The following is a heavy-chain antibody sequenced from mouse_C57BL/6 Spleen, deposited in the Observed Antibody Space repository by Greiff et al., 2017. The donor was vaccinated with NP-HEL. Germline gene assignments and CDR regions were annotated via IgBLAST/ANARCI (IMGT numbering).Heavy chain of an antibody. CDR3: VRHVRSGYFDY. CDR1: GFSFNTYA. V-gene: IGHV10-1*01. J-gene: IGHJ2*01. CDR2: IRSKSNNYAT. Sequence: EVQVVESGGGLVQPKGSLKLSCAASGFSFNTYAMNWVRQAPGKGLEWVARIRSKSNNYATYYADSVKDRFTISRDDSESMLYLQMNNLKTEDTAMYYCVRHVRSGYFDYWGQGTTLTVSS. D-gene: IGHD3-2*02.